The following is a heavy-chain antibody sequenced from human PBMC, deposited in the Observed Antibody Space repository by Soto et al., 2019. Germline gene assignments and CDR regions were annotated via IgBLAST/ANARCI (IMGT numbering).Heavy chain of an antibody. V-gene: IGHV4-39*01. CDR1: GGSISSSSYY. J-gene: IGHJ6*03. CDR3: ARHRHDSTGRYYYYYMEV. Sequence: PSQTLSLTCTVSGGSISSSSYYWVLIRQPPGKGLEWIGSIYYSGSTYYNPSLKSRVTTSVDTSNNQFSLKLSSVTAADTAVYYCARHRHDSTGRYYYYYMEVWGKGNTVTVS. D-gene: IGHD3-9*01. CDR2: IYYSGST.